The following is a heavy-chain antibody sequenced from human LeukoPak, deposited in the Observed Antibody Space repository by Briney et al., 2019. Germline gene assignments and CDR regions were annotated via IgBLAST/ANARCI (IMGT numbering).Heavy chain of an antibody. D-gene: IGHD5-18*01. CDR3: ARDGESNVDTAMAYYYYYGMDV. CDR2: INPSGGST. V-gene: IGHV1-46*01. Sequence: ASVKVSCKASGYTFTSYYMHWVRQAPGQGLEWMGIINPSGGSTSYAQKFQGRVTMTRDASTSTVYMELSSLRSEDTAVYYCARDGESNVDTAMAYYYYYGMDVWGQGTTVTVSS. CDR1: GYTFTSYY. J-gene: IGHJ6*02.